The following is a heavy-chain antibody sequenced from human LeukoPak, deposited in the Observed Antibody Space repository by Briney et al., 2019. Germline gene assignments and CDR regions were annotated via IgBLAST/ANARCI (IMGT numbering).Heavy chain of an antibody. CDR3: ARGASIAVAGWVDY. CDR1: GGTFSSYA. V-gene: IGHV1-69*04. Sequence: SVKVSCKASGGTFSSYAISWVRQAPGQGLEWMGRIIPILGIANYAQKFQGRVTIAADKSTSTAYMELSSLRSEDTAVYYCARGASIAVAGWVDYWGQGTLVTVSS. J-gene: IGHJ4*02. CDR2: IIPILGIA. D-gene: IGHD6-19*01.